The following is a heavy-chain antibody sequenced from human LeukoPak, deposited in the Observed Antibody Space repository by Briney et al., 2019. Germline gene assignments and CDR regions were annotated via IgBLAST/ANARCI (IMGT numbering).Heavy chain of an antibody. Sequence: GGSLRLSCAASGFTVSNNYMSWVRQAPGKGLEWVSVFYSGGDTYYADSVKGRFTISRDNSKNTLYLQMNSLRAEDTAVYYCAKGASPRYCTNGVCYTRYYGMDVWGQGTTVTVSS. D-gene: IGHD2-8*01. V-gene: IGHV3-53*01. CDR2: FYSGGDT. CDR3: AKGASPRYCTNGVCYTRYYGMDV. J-gene: IGHJ6*02. CDR1: GFTVSNNY.